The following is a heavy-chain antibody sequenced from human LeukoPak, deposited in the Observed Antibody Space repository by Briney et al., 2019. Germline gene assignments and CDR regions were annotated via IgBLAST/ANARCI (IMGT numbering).Heavy chain of an antibody. CDR1: GHTFTGYY. CDR3: ASEITVTTAAFDI. CDR2: INPNSGGT. D-gene: IGHD4-11*01. V-gene: IGHV1-2*02. J-gene: IGHJ3*02. Sequence: ASVKVSCKASGHTFTGYYMHWVRQAPGQGLEWMGWINPNSGGTNYAQKFQGRVTMTRDTSISTAYMELSRLRSDDTAVYYCASEITVTTAAFDIWGQGTMVTVSS.